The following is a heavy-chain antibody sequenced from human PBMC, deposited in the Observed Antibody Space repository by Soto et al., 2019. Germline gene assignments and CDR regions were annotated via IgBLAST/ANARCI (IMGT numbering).Heavy chain of an antibody. V-gene: IGHV3-48*01. CDR1: GFTFSSYI. CDR2: ISSSSSTI. D-gene: IGHD2-2*01. J-gene: IGHJ4*02. CDR3: ARGTLGYCSSTSCFYFDY. Sequence: GGSLRLSCAASGFTFSSYIMNWVRQAPGKGLEWVSYISSSSSTIYYADSVKGRFTISRDNAKNSLYLQMNSLRAEDTAVYYCARGTLGYCSSTSCFYFDYWGQGTLVPSPQ.